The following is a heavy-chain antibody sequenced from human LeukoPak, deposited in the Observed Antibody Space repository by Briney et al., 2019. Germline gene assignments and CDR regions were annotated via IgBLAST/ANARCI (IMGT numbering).Heavy chain of an antibody. J-gene: IGHJ4*02. V-gene: IGHV3-21*04. CDR3: ARASPSTGYSYGSFDY. Sequence: GGSLRLSCAASGFTFSSYSMNWVRQAPGKGLEWVSSISSSSSYIYYADSVKGRFTISRDNSKNTLYLQMNSLRAEDTAVYYCARASPSTGYSYGSFDYWGQGTLVTVSS. CDR1: GFTFSSYS. D-gene: IGHD5-18*01. CDR2: ISSSSSYI.